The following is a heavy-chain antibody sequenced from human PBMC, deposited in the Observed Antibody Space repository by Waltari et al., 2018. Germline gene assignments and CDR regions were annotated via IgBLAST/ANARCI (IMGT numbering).Heavy chain of an antibody. Sequence: QVQLQESGPGLVKPSETLSLTCTVSGGSISSHYWSWIRQPPGKGLEWIGYIYYSGSTNYSPSVKGRVTISVDTAKNQFSLKLSYVTAADTAVYDCATEGQSGDVDYWGQGTLVTVSS. CDR1: GGSISSHY. J-gene: IGHJ4*02. CDR2: IYYSGST. V-gene: IGHV4-59*11. CDR3: ATEGQSGDVDY. D-gene: IGHD7-27*01.